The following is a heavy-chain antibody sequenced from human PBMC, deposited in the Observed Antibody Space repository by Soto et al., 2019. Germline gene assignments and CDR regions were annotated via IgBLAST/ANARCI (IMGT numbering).Heavy chain of an antibody. CDR1: GYTFTSYG. D-gene: IGHD3-10*01. V-gene: IGHV1-18*01. J-gene: IGHJ6*02. CDR3: ARDLGYGSGSYKRRGYYYGMDV. CDR2: ISAYNGNT. Sequence: GASVKVSCKASGYTFTSYGISWVRQAPGQGLEWMGWISAYNGNTNYAQKLQGRVTMTTDTSTSTAYMELRSLRSDDTAVYYCARDLGYGSGSYKRRGYYYGMDVWGQGTTVTVSS.